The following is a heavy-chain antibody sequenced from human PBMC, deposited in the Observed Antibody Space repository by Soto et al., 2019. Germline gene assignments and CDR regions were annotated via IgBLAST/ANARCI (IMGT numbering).Heavy chain of an antibody. CDR3: AHRPPIETIFGGSWDYFDY. CDR1: GFSLSTSGVD. CDR2: IYWDDDK. V-gene: IGHV2-5*02. Sequence: ASGNPLVNPTQTLRMTCTYSGFSLSTSGVDVGWIRQPPGKALEWLALIYWDDDKRCSPSLKSRLTITKDTSKNQVVLTMTNMDPVDTATYYCAHRPPIETIFGGSWDYFDYWGQGTLVTVSS. J-gene: IGHJ4*02. D-gene: IGHD3-3*01.